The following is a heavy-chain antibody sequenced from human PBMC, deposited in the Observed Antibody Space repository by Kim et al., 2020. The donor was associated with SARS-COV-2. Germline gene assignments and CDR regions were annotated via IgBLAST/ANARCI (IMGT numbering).Heavy chain of an antibody. V-gene: IGHV3-9*01. CDR2: ISWNSGSI. D-gene: IGHD5-18*01. J-gene: IGHJ4*02. CDR3: AKDYRGYSYGHFDY. CDR1: GFTFGDYA. Sequence: GGSLRLSCAASGFTFGDYAMHWVRQAPGKGLEWVSGISWNSGSIGYADSVKGRFTISRDNAKNSLYLQMNSLRAEDTALYYCAKDYRGYSYGHFDYWGQGTLVTVSS.